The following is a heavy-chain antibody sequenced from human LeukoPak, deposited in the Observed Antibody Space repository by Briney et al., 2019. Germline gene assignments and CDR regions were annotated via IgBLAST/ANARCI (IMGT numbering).Heavy chain of an antibody. J-gene: IGHJ4*02. CDR3: SSAHCPNGVCLIDY. Sequence: PSETLSLTCTVSGGSIDRRGYYWGWIRQPPGKGLEWIGTISYHGAAYYSPSLNSRVTISLDTSKNQFSLKLSSVTAAETAVYYCSSAHCPNGVCLIDYWGQGTRVTVSS. CDR1: GGSIDRRGYY. CDR2: ISYHGAA. D-gene: IGHD2-8*01. V-gene: IGHV4-39*01.